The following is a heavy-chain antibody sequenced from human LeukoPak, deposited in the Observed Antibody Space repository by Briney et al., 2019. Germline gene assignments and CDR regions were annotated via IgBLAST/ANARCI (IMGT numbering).Heavy chain of an antibody. CDR2: ISYDGSNK. CDR1: GFTFSSYA. J-gene: IGHJ4*02. V-gene: IGHV3-30-3*01. Sequence: EGSLRLSCAASGFTFSSYAMHWVRQAPGKGLEWVAVISYDGSNKYYADSVKGRFTIARDNSKNTLYLQMNSLRAEDTTVYYCARGDAPPYFDYWGQGTLVTVSS. CDR3: ARGDAPPYFDY.